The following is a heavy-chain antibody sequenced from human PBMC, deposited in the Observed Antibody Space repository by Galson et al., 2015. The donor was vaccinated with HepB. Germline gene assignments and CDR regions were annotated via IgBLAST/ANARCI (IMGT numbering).Heavy chain of an antibody. D-gene: IGHD3-10*01. J-gene: IGHJ3*02. V-gene: IGHV4-38-2*02. CDR2: IYHSGST. CDR1: GYSISSGYY. CDR3: ARAHYYGSGSYLLDAFDI. Sequence: SETLSLTCTVSGYSISSGYYWGWIRQPPGKGLEWIGSIYHSGSTYYNPSLKSRVTISVDTSKNQFSLKLSSVTAADTAVYYCARAHYYGSGSYLLDAFDIWGQGTMVTVSS.